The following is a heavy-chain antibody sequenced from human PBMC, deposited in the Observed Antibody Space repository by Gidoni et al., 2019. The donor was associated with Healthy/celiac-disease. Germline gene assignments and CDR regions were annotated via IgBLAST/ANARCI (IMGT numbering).Heavy chain of an antibody. V-gene: IGHV4-30-4*01. CDR1: GGSISSGAYY. D-gene: IGHD2-2*01. CDR3: ARGGYCSSTSCYEAGDWFDP. J-gene: IGHJ5*02. CDR2: IYYSGST. Sequence: QVQLQESGPGLVKPSQTLSLTCTVSGGSISSGAYYWSWIRQPPGKGLEWIGYIYYSGSTYYNPSLKSRVTISVDTSKNQFSLKLSSVTAADTAVYYCARGGYCSSTSCYEAGDWFDPWGQGTLVTVSS.